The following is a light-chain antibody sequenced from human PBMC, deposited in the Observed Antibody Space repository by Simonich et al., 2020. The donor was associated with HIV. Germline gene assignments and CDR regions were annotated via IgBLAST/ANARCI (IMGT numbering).Light chain of an antibody. Sequence: DIQMTQSPSSLSASVGDRVTITCRASQSISTSLNWYQQKPGKAPKLLIYAASRLQSGAPSRFSGSGSGTDFTLTISSLQSEDFATYYCQESYIIPRTFGQGTKVEIK. V-gene: IGKV1-39*01. CDR3: QESYIIPRT. J-gene: IGKJ1*01. CDR1: QSISTS. CDR2: AAS.